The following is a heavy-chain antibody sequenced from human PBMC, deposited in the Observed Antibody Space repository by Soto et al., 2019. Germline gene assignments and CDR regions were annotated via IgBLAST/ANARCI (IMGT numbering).Heavy chain of an antibody. CDR3: AKDEAALVTSVIDY. CDR2: ISFDGSNK. J-gene: IGHJ4*02. D-gene: IGHD6-13*01. V-gene: IGHV3-30-3*01. Sequence: GGSLRLSCAASGFIFRTYAMHWVRQSPGKGLEWVAVISFDGSNKYYADSVRGRFTISRDNSKNTLYLQMNTLRPEDTGVYYCAKDEAALVTSVIDYWGQGTLVTVSS. CDR1: GFIFRTYA.